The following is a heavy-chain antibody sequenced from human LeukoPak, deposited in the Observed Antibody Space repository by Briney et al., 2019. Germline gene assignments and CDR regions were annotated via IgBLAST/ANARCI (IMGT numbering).Heavy chain of an antibody. CDR2: IYYSGST. V-gene: IGHV4-59*01. Sequence: PSETLSLTCTVSGGSISSYYWSWIRQPPGKGLEWIGYIYYSGSTNYNPSLKSRVTISVDTSKNQFSLKLGSVTAADTAVYYCARFPPYCSSTSCYRRYYYGMDVWGQGTTVTVSS. J-gene: IGHJ6*02. CDR1: GGSISSYY. D-gene: IGHD2-2*02. CDR3: ARFPPYCSSTSCYRRYYYGMDV.